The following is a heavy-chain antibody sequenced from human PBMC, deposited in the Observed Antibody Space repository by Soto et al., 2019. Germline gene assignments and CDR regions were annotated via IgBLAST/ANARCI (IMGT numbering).Heavy chain of an antibody. V-gene: IGHV4-30-2*01. CDR1: GGSISRGGYS. Sequence: SETLSLTCAVSGGSISRGGYSWSWILQPPGKGLEWIGYIYHSGSTYYNPSLKSRVTISVDRSKNQFSLKLSSVTAADTAVYYCAIRQGQVSLDAFDIWGQGTMVTVPS. CDR3: AIRQGQVSLDAFDI. CDR2: IYHSGST. J-gene: IGHJ3*02. D-gene: IGHD1-20*01.